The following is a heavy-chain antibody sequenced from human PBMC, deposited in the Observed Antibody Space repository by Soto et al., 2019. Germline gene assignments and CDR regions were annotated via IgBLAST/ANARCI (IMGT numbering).Heavy chain of an antibody. D-gene: IGHD3-3*01. Sequence: PGGSLRLSCAASGFTFSSYWMSWVRQAPGKGLEWVANIKQDGSEKYYVDSVKGRFTISRDNAKNSLYLQMNSLRAEDTAVYYCARDWAVLRFLEWSPEGPSHDYWGQGTLVTVSS. CDR1: GFTFSSYW. J-gene: IGHJ4*02. CDR2: IKQDGSEK. CDR3: ARDWAVLRFLEWSPEGPSHDY. V-gene: IGHV3-7*01.